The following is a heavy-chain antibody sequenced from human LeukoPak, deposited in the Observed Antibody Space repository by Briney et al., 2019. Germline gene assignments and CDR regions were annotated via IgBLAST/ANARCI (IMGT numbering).Heavy chain of an antibody. CDR3: ARDRRYYGSGSYYQSHGMDV. CDR1: GFSFNHYG. D-gene: IGHD3-10*01. CDR2: IWYDGSNK. J-gene: IGHJ6*02. Sequence: GGSLRLSCAASGFSFNHYGMHWFRQAPGKGLEWVAVIWYDGSNKYYADSVKGRFTISRDNSKNTLYLQMNSLRAEDTAVYYCARDRRYYGSGSYYQSHGMDVWGQGTTVTVSS. V-gene: IGHV3-33*08.